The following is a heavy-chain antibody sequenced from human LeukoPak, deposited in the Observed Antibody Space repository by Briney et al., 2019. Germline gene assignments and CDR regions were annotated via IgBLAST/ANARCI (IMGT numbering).Heavy chain of an antibody. D-gene: IGHD3-10*01. V-gene: IGHV3-74*01. CDR3: ASAYYYRLPD. Sequence: GGSLRLSCAASGFTFSNYWMHWVRQAPPRGLVWVSRINSDGTTTYADSVKGRFTISRDNAKNTLYLQMNRLRAEDTALYYCASAYYYRLPDWGQGTLVTVSS. CDR2: INSDGTT. J-gene: IGHJ4*02. CDR1: GFTFSNYW.